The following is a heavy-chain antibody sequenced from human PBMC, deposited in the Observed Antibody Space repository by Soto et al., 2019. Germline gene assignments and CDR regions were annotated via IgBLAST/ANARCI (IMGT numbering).Heavy chain of an antibody. CDR2: ISFDGSTK. D-gene: IGHD2-21*02. CDR1: GITFSRYG. Sequence: QVHLVGSGGGVVQPGRSLRLSCEVSGITFSRYGMNWVRQAAGKGLEWVAAISFDGSTKYYADSVKGRFTISRDNSRDTLFLEVNSLRAEDTAVYYCAKDAVTRGGDCPFDHWGQGTLVTVSS. CDR3: AKDAVTRGGDCPFDH. J-gene: IGHJ4*02. V-gene: IGHV3-30*18.